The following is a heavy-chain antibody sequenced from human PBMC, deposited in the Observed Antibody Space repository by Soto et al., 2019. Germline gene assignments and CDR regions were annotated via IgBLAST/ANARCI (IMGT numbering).Heavy chain of an antibody. CDR1: ESTFTAYA. V-gene: IGHV1-3*05. CDR2: MNPGNGNT. D-gene: IGHD6-19*01. CDR3: ARAVAVAADFDY. Sequence: QVQLVQSGAEEKKPGASVKVSCKASESTFTAYAMNWGRKAPVKGLEWMGWMNPGNGNTKYSQKFQGRVTITRDTSASAAYMELSSLSSEDTAVYYCARAVAVAADFDYWGQGTLVTVSS. J-gene: IGHJ4*02.